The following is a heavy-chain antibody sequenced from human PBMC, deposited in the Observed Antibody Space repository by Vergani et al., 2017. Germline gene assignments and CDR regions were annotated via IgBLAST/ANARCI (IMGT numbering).Heavy chain of an antibody. CDR2: IYYSGST. D-gene: IGHD6-13*01. CDR1: GGSISSYY. J-gene: IGHJ4*02. V-gene: IGHV4-59*01. Sequence: QVQLQESGPGLVKPSETLSLTCTVSGGSISSYYWRWIRQPPGKGLEWIGYIYYSGSTNYNPSLKSRVTISVDTSKNQFSLKLSYVTAADTAVYDCAREGGAGIEGYWGQGTLVTVSS. CDR3: AREGGAGIEGY.